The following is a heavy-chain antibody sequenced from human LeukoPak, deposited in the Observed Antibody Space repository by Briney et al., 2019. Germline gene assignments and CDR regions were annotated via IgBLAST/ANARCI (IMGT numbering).Heavy chain of an antibody. J-gene: IGHJ4*02. CDR2: ISAYNGNT. CDR1: GYTFTSYG. V-gene: IGHV1-18*01. CDR3: ARFHADDYGDYETDY. Sequence: ASVKVSCKASGYTFTSYGISWARQAPGQGLEWMGWISAYNGNTNYAQKLQGRVTMTTDTSTSTAYMELRSLRSDDTAVYYCARFHADDYGDYETDYWGQGTLVTVSS. D-gene: IGHD4-17*01.